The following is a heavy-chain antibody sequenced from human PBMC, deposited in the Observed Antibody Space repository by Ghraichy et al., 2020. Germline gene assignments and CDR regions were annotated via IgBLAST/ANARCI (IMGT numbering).Heavy chain of an antibody. D-gene: IGHD7-27*01. CDR3: ARDFSPGRQFDY. Sequence: GGSLRLSCAASGFTFSSYGMHWVRQAPGKGLEWVAVIWYDGSNKYYADSVKGRFTISRDNSKNTLYLQMNSLRAEDTAVYYCARDFSPGRQFDYWGQGTLVTVSS. V-gene: IGHV3-33*01. CDR2: IWYDGSNK. CDR1: GFTFSSYG. J-gene: IGHJ4*02.